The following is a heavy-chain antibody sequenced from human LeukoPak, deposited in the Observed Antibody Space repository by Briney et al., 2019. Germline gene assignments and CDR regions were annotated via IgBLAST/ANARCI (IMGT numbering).Heavy chain of an antibody. CDR3: ARIRRGWIDY. J-gene: IGHJ4*02. CDR1: GFSLSTSGMW. CDR2: IDWDDDK. D-gene: IGHD3-10*01. V-gene: IGHV2-70*11. Sequence: SGPTLVNPTQTLTLTCTFSGFSLSTSGMWVSWIRQPPGKALEWLARIDWDDDKYYNTSLKTRLTISKDTSKNQVVLTMTNMDPVDTATYYCARIRRGWIDYWGQGTLVTVSS.